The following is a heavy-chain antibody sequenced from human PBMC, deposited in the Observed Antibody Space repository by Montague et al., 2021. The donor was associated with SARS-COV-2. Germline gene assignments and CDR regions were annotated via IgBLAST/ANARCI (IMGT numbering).Heavy chain of an antibody. CDR3: ARAGGFDNSGYVGRLRTYYFDY. J-gene: IGHJ4*02. CDR1: GASIRSSDHY. CDR2: IYYTGSR. Sequence: SETLSLTCTVSGASIRSSDHYWGWIRQPPGKGLEWIGSIYYTGSRYCTPSLTSRLTISVDTPRYQFSLELTSVTAADTAIYYCARAGGFDNSGYVGRLRTYYFDYWGQGLLVTVSS. V-gene: IGHV4-39*07. D-gene: IGHD3-22*01.